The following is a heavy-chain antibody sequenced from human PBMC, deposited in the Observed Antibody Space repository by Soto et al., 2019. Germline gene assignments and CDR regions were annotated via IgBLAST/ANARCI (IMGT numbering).Heavy chain of an antibody. CDR1: GFTFGDYA. Sequence: PGGSLRLSCTASGFTFGDYAMSWFRQAPGKGLEWVGFIRSKAYGGTTEYAASVKGRFTISRDDSKSIAYLQMNSLKTEDTAVYYCTSSEYYDFWSGYPVDYYYGMGVWGQGTTVTVSS. CDR3: TSSEYYDFWSGYPVDYYYGMGV. D-gene: IGHD3-3*01. CDR2: IRSKAYGGTT. V-gene: IGHV3-49*03. J-gene: IGHJ6*02.